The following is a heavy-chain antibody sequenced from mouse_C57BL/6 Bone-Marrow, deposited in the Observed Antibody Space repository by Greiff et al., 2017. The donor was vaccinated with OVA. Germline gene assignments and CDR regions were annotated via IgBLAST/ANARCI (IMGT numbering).Heavy chain of an antibody. CDR3: TRDRGLRFAY. V-gene: IGHV5-9-1*02. CDR2: ISSGGDYI. Sequence: EVKLMESGEGLVKPGGSLKLSCAASGFTFSSYAMSWVRQTPEKRLEWVAYISSGGDYIYYADTVKGRFTISRDNARNTLYLQMSSLKSEDTAMYYCTRDRGLRFAYWGQGTLVTVSA. J-gene: IGHJ3*01. CDR1: GFTFSSYA. D-gene: IGHD3-1*01.